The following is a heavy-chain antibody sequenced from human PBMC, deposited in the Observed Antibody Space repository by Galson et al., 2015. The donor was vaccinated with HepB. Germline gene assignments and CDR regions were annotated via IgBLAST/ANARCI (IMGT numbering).Heavy chain of an antibody. Sequence: SVKVSCKASGGTFSSYAISWVRQAPGQGLEWMGGIIPIFGTANYAQKFQGRVTITADESTSTAYMELSSLRSEDTAVYYCARAGPRDSSGWWGRFDPWGQGTLVTVSS. CDR3: ARAGPRDSSGWWGRFDP. J-gene: IGHJ5*02. CDR2: IIPIFGTA. CDR1: GGTFSSYA. D-gene: IGHD6-19*01. V-gene: IGHV1-69*13.